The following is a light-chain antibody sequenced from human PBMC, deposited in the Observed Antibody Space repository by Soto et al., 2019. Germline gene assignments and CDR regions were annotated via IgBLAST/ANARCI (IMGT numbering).Light chain of an antibody. CDR2: RAS. V-gene: IGKV3-20*01. J-gene: IGKJ4*01. CDR1: QSVSSSY. Sequence: EIVLTQSPGTLSLSPGDSATLSCRASQSVSSSYLAWYQQKTGQAPKVLIYRASSRATGIPDRFSGSGSGTDSTLTISRLEPEDFAVYYCQKYGSSPLTCGGGTKVDIK. CDR3: QKYGSSPLT.